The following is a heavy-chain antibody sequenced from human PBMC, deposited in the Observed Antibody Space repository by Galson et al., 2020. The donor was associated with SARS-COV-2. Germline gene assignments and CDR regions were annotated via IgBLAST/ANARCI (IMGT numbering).Heavy chain of an antibody. CDR2: ISAYNGNT. CDR3: ARDSVKQLVLSGVKLSWFDP. Sequence: ASVKVSCKASGYTFTSYGISWVRQAPGQGLEWMGWISAYNGNTNYAQKLQGRVTMTTDTSTSTAYMELRSLRSDDTAVYYCARDSVKQLVLSGVKLSWFDPWGQGTLVTVSS. CDR1: GYTFTSYG. J-gene: IGHJ5*02. D-gene: IGHD6-13*01. V-gene: IGHV1-18*01.